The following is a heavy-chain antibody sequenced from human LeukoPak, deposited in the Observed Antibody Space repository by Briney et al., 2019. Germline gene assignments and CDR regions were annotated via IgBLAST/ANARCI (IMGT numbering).Heavy chain of an antibody. V-gene: IGHV3-11*04. Sequence: GGSLRLSCAASGFTFSNYYMTWIRQAPGKGLEWVSYITTSGNTIHYADSVKGRFTISRDNAKNSLYLQMNSLRAEDSSVYYCVGVYSGNHYYTDYWGQGTLVTVSS. D-gene: IGHD1-26*01. CDR1: GFTFSNYY. J-gene: IGHJ4*02. CDR3: VGVYSGNHYYTDY. CDR2: ITTSGNTI.